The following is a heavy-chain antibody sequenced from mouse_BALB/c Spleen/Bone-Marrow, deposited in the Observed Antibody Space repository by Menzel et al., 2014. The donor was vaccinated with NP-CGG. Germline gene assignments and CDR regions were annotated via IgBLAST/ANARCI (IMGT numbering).Heavy chain of an antibody. CDR2: INPSNGGT. CDR3: TRLPH. D-gene: IGHD5-1*01. CDR1: GYTFTSYY. Sequence: QVQLQQSGAELVKPGASVKLSCKASGYTFTSYYMYWVKQRPGQGLEWIGEINPSNGGTNFNEKFKSRATLTVDKSSSTAYMQLSSLTSKDSAVYYCTRLPHWGQGTSVTVSS. V-gene: IGHV1S81*02. J-gene: IGHJ4*01.